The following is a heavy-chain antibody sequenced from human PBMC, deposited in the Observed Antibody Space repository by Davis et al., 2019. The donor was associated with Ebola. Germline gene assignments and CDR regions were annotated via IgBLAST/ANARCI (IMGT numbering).Heavy chain of an antibody. CDR1: GGSIISSSSY. CDR2: IYYSGST. V-gene: IGHV4-39*01. CDR3: ARRFDY. J-gene: IGHJ4*02. Sequence: SETLSLTCTVSGGSIISSSSYWGWIRQPPRKGLEWIGSIYYSGSTYYNPSLKSRVTIPVDTSKNQFSLKLSSVTAADTAVYYCARRFDYWGQGTLVTVSS.